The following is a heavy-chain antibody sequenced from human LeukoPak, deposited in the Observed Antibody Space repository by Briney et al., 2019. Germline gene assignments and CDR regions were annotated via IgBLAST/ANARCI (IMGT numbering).Heavy chain of an antibody. CDR1: GGSFSGYY. V-gene: IGHV4-34*01. CDR3: ARVHRAAAGPGGWFDP. D-gene: IGHD6-13*01. J-gene: IGHJ5*02. Sequence: ASETLSLTCAVYGGSFSGYYWSWIRQPPGKGLEWIGEINHSGSTNYNPSLKSRVTISVDTSKKQFSLKLSSVTAADTAVYYCARVHRAAAGPGGWFDPWGQGTLVTVSS. CDR2: INHSGST.